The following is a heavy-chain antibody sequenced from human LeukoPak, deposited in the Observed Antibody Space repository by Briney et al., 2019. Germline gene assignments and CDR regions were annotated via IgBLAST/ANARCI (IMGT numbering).Heavy chain of an antibody. CDR3: AKDRTPYSRSGGYYLGAFDL. CDR1: GVTFSSYA. Sequence: GGSLRLSCAPPGVTFSSYAITSVCRAPGKRLGWVSSPSVRGGGTWYAGAVKGRFTISRDNSNNVMYLQMNSLRAEDTAVYYCAKDRTPYSRSGGYYLGAFDLWGHGTMVTVSS. D-gene: IGHD3-10*01. J-gene: IGHJ3*01. V-gene: IGHV3-23*01. CDR2: PSVRGGGT.